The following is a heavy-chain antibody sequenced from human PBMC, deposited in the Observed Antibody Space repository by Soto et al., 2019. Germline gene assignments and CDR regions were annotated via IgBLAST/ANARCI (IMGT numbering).Heavy chain of an antibody. D-gene: IGHD2-21*01. V-gene: IGHV3-15*01. CDR2: IKSKTDGGTT. J-gene: IGHJ3*02. CDR3: TTDWGGDCYSYDIAFDI. Sequence: EVKLVESGGGLVKPGGSLRLSCAASGFTFSNAWMSWVRQAPGKGLEWVGRIKSKTDGGTTDYAAPVKGRFTISRDDSKNTLYLQMNSLKTEDTAVYYCTTDWGGDCYSYDIAFDIWGQGTMVTVSS. CDR1: GFTFSNAW.